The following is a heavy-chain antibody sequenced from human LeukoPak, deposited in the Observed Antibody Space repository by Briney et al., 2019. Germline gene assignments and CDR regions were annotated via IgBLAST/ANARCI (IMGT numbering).Heavy chain of an antibody. CDR1: GGSISSSSYY. CDR2: IYYSGST. CDR3: ARIQPHYGGNTQHYFDY. J-gene: IGHJ4*02. D-gene: IGHD4-23*01. Sequence: SETLSLTCTVSGGSISSSSYYWGWIRQPPGKGLEWIGSIYYSGSTYYNPPLKSRVTISVDTSKNQFSLKLSSVTAADTAVYYCARIQPHYGGNTQHYFDYWGQGTLVTVSS. V-gene: IGHV4-39*01.